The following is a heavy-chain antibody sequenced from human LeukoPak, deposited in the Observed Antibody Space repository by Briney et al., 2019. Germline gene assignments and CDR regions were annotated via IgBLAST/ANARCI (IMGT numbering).Heavy chain of an antibody. CDR2: IYYSGST. CDR3: ARDRGCSSTSCYVTPGMDV. J-gene: IGHJ6*02. Sequence: SETLSLTCTVSGGSISSYYWSWIRQPPGKGLEWIGYIYYSGSTNYNPSLKSRVTISVDTSKNQFSLKLSSVTAADTAVYYCARDRGCSSTSCYVTPGMDVWGQGTTVTVSS. CDR1: GGSISSYY. D-gene: IGHD2-2*01. V-gene: IGHV4-59*12.